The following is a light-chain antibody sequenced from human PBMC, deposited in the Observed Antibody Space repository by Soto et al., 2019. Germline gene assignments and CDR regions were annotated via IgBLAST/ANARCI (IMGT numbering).Light chain of an antibody. CDR1: QSISSW. V-gene: IGKV1-5*01. Sequence: DIQMTQSPSSVSASVGDTVTITCRASQSISSWLAWYQQKQGKAPKLLIYDASSLESGVPSRFSGSGSGTEFTLTISSLQPDDFASYYCQQYNSYWGTFGQGTKVDI. CDR2: DAS. CDR3: QQYNSYWGT. J-gene: IGKJ1*01.